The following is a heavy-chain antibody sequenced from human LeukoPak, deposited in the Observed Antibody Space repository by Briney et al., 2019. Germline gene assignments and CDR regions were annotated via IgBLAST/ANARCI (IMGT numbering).Heavy chain of an antibody. V-gene: IGHV1-8*01. J-gene: IGHJ4*02. CDR1: GYTFTSYD. Sequence: GASVKVSCKASGYTFTSYDINWVRQAIGQGLEWMGWMNPNSGNTGYAQKFQGRVTMTRNTSISTAYMELSSLRSEDTAVYYCARGLGYSYGFLIVTTGYYFDYWGQGTLVTVSS. CDR3: ARGLGYSYGFLIVTTGYYFDY. CDR2: MNPNSGNT. D-gene: IGHD5-18*01.